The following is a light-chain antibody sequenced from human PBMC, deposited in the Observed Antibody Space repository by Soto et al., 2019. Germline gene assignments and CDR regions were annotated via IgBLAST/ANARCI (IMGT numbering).Light chain of an antibody. CDR1: QSVSSN. CDR2: GAS. Sequence: EIVMTHSPATLAVSPCEGATLSFSASQSVSSNLAWYQQKPGQAPRLLIYGASTRATGIPARFSGSGSGTEFTLTISSLQSEDFAVYFCQQYNNWPPITFGQGTRLE. J-gene: IGKJ5*01. V-gene: IGKV3-15*01. CDR3: QQYNNWPPIT.